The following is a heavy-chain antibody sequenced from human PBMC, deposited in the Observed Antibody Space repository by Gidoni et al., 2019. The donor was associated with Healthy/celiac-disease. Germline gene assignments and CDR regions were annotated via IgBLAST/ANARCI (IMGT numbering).Heavy chain of an antibody. Sequence: EVQLVESGGGLVQPGGSLRLSCAASGFTFSSYWMHWVRQAPGKGLVWVSRINSDGSSTSYADSVKGRFTISRDNAKNTLYLQMNSLRAEDTAVYYCARGGYSYGYYYYYGMDVWGQGTTVTVSS. CDR2: INSDGSST. J-gene: IGHJ6*02. CDR3: ARGGYSYGYYYYYGMDV. V-gene: IGHV3-74*01. D-gene: IGHD5-18*01. CDR1: GFTFSSYW.